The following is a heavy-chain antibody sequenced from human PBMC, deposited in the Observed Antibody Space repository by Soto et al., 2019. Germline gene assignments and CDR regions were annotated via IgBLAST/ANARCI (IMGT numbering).Heavy chain of an antibody. Sequence: PSETLSLTCAVSGYVNSGVYFWGCIRQPPGKGLEWIGSIDHSGSTYYNSCLKSRVTISVDTSKNQFSLKLSSVTAAVTAVYYCARDRIRSGTFDYGGQGTLVTVSS. CDR3: ARDRIRSGTFDY. D-gene: IGHD3-3*02. CDR2: IDHSGST. J-gene: IGHJ4*02. CDR1: GYVNSGVYF. V-gene: IGHV4-38-2*02.